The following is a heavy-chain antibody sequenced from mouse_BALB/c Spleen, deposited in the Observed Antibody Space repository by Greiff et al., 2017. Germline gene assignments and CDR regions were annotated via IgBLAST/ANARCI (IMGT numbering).Heavy chain of an antibody. CDR3: ARKAGYAMDY. CDR2: ISTYYGDA. CDR1: GYTFTDYA. V-gene: IGHV1S137*01. Sequence: VKVVESGAELVRPGVSVKISCKGSGYTFTDYAMHWVKQSHAKSLEWIGVISTYYGDASYNQKFKGKATMTVDKSSSTAYMELARLTSEDSAIYYCARKAGYAMDYWGQGTSVTVSS. J-gene: IGHJ4*01.